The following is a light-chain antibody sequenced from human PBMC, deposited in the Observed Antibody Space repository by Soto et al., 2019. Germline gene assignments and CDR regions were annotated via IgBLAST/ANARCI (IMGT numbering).Light chain of an antibody. CDR2: DTS. Sequence: EVVMTQSPSTLSVSLGEGVSLSCRASQSIGDTLTWYQHKPGQTPRLLIYDTSTMATGVPARFSGSRSGPEFTLTINSLQSEDFAIYYCQPCNTSPLTFGGGTKVESK. V-gene: IGKV3-15*01. CDR3: QPCNTSPLT. CDR1: QSIGDT. J-gene: IGKJ4*01.